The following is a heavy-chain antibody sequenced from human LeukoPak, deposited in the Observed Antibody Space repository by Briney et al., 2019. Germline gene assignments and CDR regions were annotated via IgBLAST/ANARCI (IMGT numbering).Heavy chain of an antibody. D-gene: IGHD3-10*01. CDR3: ARDSVRHYGSGSYYSPQAFDI. V-gene: IGHV1-18*01. CDR2: ISAYNGNT. CDR1: GYTFTSYG. J-gene: IGHJ3*02. Sequence: ASVKVSXKASGYTFTSYGISWVRQAPGQGLEWMGWISAYNGNTNYAQKLQGRVTMTTDTSTSTAYMELRSLRSDDTAVYYCARDSVRHYGSGSYYSPQAFDIWGQGTMVTVSS.